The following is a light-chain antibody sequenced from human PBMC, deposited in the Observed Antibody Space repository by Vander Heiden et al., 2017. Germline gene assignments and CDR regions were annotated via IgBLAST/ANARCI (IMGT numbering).Light chain of an antibody. V-gene: IGKV2-28*01. Sequence: DIAMTQSPLSLPVTPGEPASISCRSSQSLLHINGYNSLDWYLQKPGQSPQLLIYLASTRASGVTDRFSGSGSGTEFTLNISRVEAEDVGVFYCMQALQSLWTFGQGTKLEIK. CDR1: QSLLHINGYNS. CDR2: LAS. J-gene: IGKJ1*01. CDR3: MQALQSLWT.